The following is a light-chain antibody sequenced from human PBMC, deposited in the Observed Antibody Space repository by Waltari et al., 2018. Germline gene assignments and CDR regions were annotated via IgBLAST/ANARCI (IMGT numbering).Light chain of an antibody. CDR2: AAS. CDR1: QNIRTH. J-gene: IGKJ3*01. Sequence: DIQMTQSPSSLSASVGDTVTVTCRASQNIRTHLNWYQQKPATAPKLLMYAASTLHRGVPSRFSASASGTDFTLTVSSLQPEDFATYYCQQSYSTLFTFGPGTKVDIK. CDR3: QQSYSTLFT. V-gene: IGKV1-39*01.